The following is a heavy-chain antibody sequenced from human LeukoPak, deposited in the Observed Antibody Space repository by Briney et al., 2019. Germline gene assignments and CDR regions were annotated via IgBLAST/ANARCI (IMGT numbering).Heavy chain of an antibody. D-gene: IGHD6-19*01. CDR2: ISGSGGST. Sequence: GGSLRLSCAASGFTFSSYAMSWVRQAPGKGLEWVSAISGSGGSTYYADSVKGRFTISRDNAKNSLYLQMNSLRAEDTAVYYCAVSGWYDSKLDYWGQGTLVTVSS. V-gene: IGHV3-23*01. J-gene: IGHJ4*02. CDR1: GFTFSSYA. CDR3: AVSGWYDSKLDY.